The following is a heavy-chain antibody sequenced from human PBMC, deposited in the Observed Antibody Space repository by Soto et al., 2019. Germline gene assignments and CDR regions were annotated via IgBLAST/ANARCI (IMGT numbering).Heavy chain of an antibody. CDR3: VRTRDPVSTAYRGRDAFDN. D-gene: IGHD3-9*01. Sequence: EVQLVQSGAEVKKPGESLKISCKSSGYTFTDHWIGWVRQMSGTGLEWMAIISPSDSDIRYNPSFEGHVTISADKSISTAYLEWSSLTASDTAMYYCVRTRDPVSTAYRGRDAFDNWGQGTKVTVSS. CDR2: ISPSDSDI. V-gene: IGHV5-51*03. CDR1: GYTFTDHW. J-gene: IGHJ3*02.